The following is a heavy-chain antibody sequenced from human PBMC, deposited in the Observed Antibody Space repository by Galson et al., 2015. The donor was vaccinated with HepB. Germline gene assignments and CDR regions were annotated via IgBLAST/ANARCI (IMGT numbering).Heavy chain of an antibody. CDR2: IRGTGTYT. CDR1: GFTFSDYY. Sequence: SLRFSCAASGFTFSDYYMSWIRQAPGTGLEWLSYIRGTGTYTNYAASVKGRFTISRDSAKNSPYLQMNSLRAEDTAVYFCARVAYSDYGDNAHFDYSGQGILVTVSS. J-gene: IGHJ4*02. CDR3: ARVAYSDYGDNAHFDY. V-gene: IGHV3-11*06. D-gene: IGHD4-17*01.